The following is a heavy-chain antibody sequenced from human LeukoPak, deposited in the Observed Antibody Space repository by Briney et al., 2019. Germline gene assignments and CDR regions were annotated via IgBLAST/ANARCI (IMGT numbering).Heavy chain of an antibody. V-gene: IGHV3-23*01. J-gene: IGHJ4*02. CDR2: ISGSGGST. CDR3: AKDSDIVVVPAAHNYFDY. Sequence: GGSLRLSCAASGFTFGSYAMSWVRQAPGKGLEWVSAISGSGGSTYYADSVKGRFTISRDNSKNTLYLQMNSLRAEDTAVYYCAKDSDIVVVPAAHNYFDYWGQGTLVTVSS. D-gene: IGHD2-2*01. CDR1: GFTFGSYA.